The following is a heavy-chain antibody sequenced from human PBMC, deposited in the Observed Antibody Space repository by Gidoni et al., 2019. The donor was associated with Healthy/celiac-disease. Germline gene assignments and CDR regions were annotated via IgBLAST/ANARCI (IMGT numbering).Heavy chain of an antibody. D-gene: IGHD6-19*01. CDR1: GFTFSSYG. CDR2: IWYDGSNK. J-gene: IGHJ4*02. Sequence: QVQLVESGGGVVKPGRSLRLSCAASGFTFSSYGMHWVRQAPGKGLEWVAVIWYDGSNKYYADSVKGRVTISRDNSKNTLYLQMNSLRAEDTAVYYCARGAGYSSGWYGGWGQGTLVTVSS. V-gene: IGHV3-33*01. CDR3: ARGAGYSSGWYGG.